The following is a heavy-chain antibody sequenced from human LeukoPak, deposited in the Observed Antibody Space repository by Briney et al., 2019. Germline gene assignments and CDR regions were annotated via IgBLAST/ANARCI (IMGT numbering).Heavy chain of an antibody. D-gene: IGHD6-6*01. V-gene: IGHV3-7*01. CDR3: ARIPSSIAARAGYYYYYMDV. CDR1: GFIFSNYW. J-gene: IGHJ6*03. CDR2: INQDGSEK. Sequence: GGSLRLSCAASGFIFSNYWMSWVRQAPGKGLEWVANINQDGSEKHYVDSVKGRFTISRDNAKNSLYLQMNNLRAEDTAVYYCARIPSSIAARAGYYYYYMDVWGKGTTVTVSS.